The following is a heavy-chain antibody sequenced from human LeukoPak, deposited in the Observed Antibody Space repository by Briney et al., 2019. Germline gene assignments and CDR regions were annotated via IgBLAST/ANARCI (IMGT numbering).Heavy chain of an antibody. CDR3: ARGDGEDIVVVYMDV. CDR1: GFTFSSYS. D-gene: IGHD2-15*01. CDR2: ISSSSSYI. V-gene: IGHV3-21*01. J-gene: IGHJ6*03. Sequence: GGSLRLSCAASGFTFSSYSMNWVRQAPGKGLEWVSSISSSSSYIYYADSVKGRFTISRDNAKNSLYLQMNSLRAEDTAVYYCARGDGEDIVVVYMDVWGKGTTVTISS.